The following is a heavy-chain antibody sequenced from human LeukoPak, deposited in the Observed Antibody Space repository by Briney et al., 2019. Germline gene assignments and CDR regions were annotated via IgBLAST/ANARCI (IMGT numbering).Heavy chain of an antibody. CDR2: ITWDGHST. V-gene: IGHV3-43*01. D-gene: IGHD4-17*01. J-gene: IGHJ4*02. Sequence: GGFLRLSCAASGFTFDDYTMHWVRQAPGKGLEWVSLITWDGHSTSYADSVKGRFTISRDNSKNSLYLQMNSLRTEDTALYYCAKAYGDLTAGFDYWGQGTLVTVSS. CDR3: AKAYGDLTAGFDY. CDR1: GFTFDDYT.